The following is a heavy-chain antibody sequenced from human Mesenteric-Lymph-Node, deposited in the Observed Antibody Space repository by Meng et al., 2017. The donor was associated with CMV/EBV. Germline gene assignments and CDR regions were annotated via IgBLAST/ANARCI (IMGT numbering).Heavy chain of an antibody. V-gene: IGHV4-39*07. D-gene: IGHD6-13*01. CDR2: IYYSGSI. Sequence: SETLSLTCTVSGGSISNRIYYWGWTRQPPGKGLEWIGSIYYSGSIYYNPSLKSRVTISVDTSKNQFSLRLSSVTAADTAAYYCARSGYSSSWYGGMDVWGQGTTVTVSS. CDR3: ARSGYSSSWYGGMDV. CDR1: GGSISNRIYY. J-gene: IGHJ6*02.